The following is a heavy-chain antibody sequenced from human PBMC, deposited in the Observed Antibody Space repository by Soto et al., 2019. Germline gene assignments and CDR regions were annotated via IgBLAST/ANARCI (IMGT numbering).Heavy chain of an antibody. J-gene: IGHJ4*02. CDR3: ARVVIVATSYYFAY. CDR2: IRKKANSYTT. Sequence: GGSLRLSCAASGFTFSDHYMDWVRQPPGKGLEWVGRIRKKANSYTTEYAASVKGRFTISRDDSKNSLYLQMNSLKTEDTAVYYCARVVIVATSYYFAYWGQGTLVTVSS. D-gene: IGHD5-12*01. V-gene: IGHV3-72*01. CDR1: GFTFSDHY.